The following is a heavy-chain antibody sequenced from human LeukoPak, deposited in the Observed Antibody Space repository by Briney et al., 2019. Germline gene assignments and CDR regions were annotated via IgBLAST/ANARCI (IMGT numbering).Heavy chain of an antibody. J-gene: IGHJ4*02. CDR1: EFTFSTYA. CDR2: IRYDGSKK. V-gene: IGHV3-30*14. CDR3: ARRAGAYSHPYDY. Sequence: PGGSLRLSCAASEFTFSTYAMHWVRQAPGKGLEWVAFIRYDGSKKFYADSVKGRFTISRDNSKNTLFLQMNSLRAEDTAVYYCARRAGAYSHPYDYWGQGTLVTVSS. D-gene: IGHD4/OR15-4a*01.